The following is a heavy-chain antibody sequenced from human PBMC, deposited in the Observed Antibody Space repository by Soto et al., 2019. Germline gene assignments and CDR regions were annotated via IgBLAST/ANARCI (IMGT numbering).Heavy chain of an antibody. V-gene: IGHV1-69*13. D-gene: IGHD3-9*01. CDR2: IIPIFGTA. J-gene: IGHJ6*02. Sequence: ASVKVSCKASGGTFSSYAISWVRQAPGQGLEWMGGIIPIFGTANYAQKFQGRVTITADESTSTAYMELSSLRSEDTAVYYCASGYFDWQIYYYGMDVWGQGTTVTVSS. CDR3: ASGYFDWQIYYYGMDV. CDR1: GGTFSSYA.